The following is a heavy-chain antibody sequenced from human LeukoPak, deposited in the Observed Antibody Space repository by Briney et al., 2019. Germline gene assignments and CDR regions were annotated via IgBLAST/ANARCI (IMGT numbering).Heavy chain of an antibody. CDR3: ARHLTGERAFDI. J-gene: IGHJ3*02. Sequence: SGTLSLTCTVSGGSISSYYWSWIRQPAGKGLEWIGRIYTSGTTNYNPSLRSRITMSLDTSKNQLSLKLSSVTAADTAVYYCARHLTGERAFDIWGQGTLVTVSS. CDR1: GGSISSYY. V-gene: IGHV4-4*07. D-gene: IGHD7-27*01. CDR2: IYTSGTT.